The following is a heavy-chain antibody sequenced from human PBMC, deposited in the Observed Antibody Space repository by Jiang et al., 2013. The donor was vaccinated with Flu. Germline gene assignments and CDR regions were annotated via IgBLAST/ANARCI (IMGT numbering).Heavy chain of an antibody. CDR2: IYWNDDK. CDR3: ARVLYGDFVANHMDV. J-gene: IGHJ6*02. D-gene: IGHD2-21*02. CDR1: GFSFSYSGVG. Sequence: QTLTLTCDFSGFSFSYSGVGVGWIRQPPGKALEWLGFIYWNDDKRYRPALRNRLTITKATSNNQVALTMTNMDPADTATYYCARVLYGDFVANHMDVWGQGTAVTVAS. V-gene: IGHV2-5*01.